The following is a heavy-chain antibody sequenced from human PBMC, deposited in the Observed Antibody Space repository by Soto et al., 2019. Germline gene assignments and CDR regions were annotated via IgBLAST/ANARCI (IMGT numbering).Heavy chain of an antibody. Sequence: PPETLSLTCTVSGASISGYYWSWIRKSAGKGLEWIGRIYATGTTDYNPSLKSRVMMSVDTSKKQFSLRLRSVTAADTAVYYCVRDGTKTLRDWFDPRGQVLSVTVSS. V-gene: IGHV4-4*07. J-gene: IGHJ5*02. CDR3: VRDGTKTLRDWFDP. D-gene: IGHD1-1*01. CDR1: GASISGYY. CDR2: IYATGTT.